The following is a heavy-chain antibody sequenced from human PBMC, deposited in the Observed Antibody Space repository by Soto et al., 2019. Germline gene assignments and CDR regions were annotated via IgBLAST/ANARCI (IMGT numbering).Heavy chain of an antibody. J-gene: IGHJ4*02. CDR3: ARSLTGFWSGPYYFDY. CDR2: INAGNGNT. V-gene: IGHV1-3*01. D-gene: IGHD3-3*01. Sequence: ASVKVSCKASGGTFSSYAISWVRQAPGQRLEWMGWINAGNGNTKYSQKFQGRVTITRDTSASTAYMELSSLRSEDTAVYYCARSLTGFWSGPYYFDYWGQGTLVTVSS. CDR1: GGTFSSYA.